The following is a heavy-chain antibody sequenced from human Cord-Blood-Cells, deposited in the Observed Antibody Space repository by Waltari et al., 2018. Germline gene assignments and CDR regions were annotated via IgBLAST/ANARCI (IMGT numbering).Heavy chain of an antibody. J-gene: IGHJ6*03. V-gene: IGHV1-2*02. CDR3: ARGSGTSRYYYYYMDV. Sequence: QVQLVQSGAEVKKPGASVKVSWQASGYPFTGYKMHWVRLAPAQGLEWMGWINPNSGGTNYAQKFQGRVTMTRDTSISTAYMELSRLRSDDTAVYYCARGSGTSRYYYYYMDVWGKGTTVTVSS. CDR2: INPNSGGT. CDR1: GYPFTGYK. D-gene: IGHD6-19*01.